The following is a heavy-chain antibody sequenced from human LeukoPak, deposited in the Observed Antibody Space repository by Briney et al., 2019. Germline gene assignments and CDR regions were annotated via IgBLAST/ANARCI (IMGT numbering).Heavy chain of an antibody. D-gene: IGHD4-17*01. CDR3: ARHSGGDYGDYAGWFDP. V-gene: IGHV4-38-2*01. CDR2: IYHSGST. CDR1: GYSISSGYY. Sequence: SETLSLTCAVSGYSISSGYYWGWIRRPPGKGLEWIGSIYHSGSTYYNPSLKSRVTISVDTSKNQLSLKLSSVTAADTAVYYCARHSGGDYGDYAGWFDPWGQGTLVTVSS. J-gene: IGHJ5*02.